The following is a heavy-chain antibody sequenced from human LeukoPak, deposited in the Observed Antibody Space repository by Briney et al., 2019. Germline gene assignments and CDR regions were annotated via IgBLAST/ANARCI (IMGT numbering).Heavy chain of an antibody. CDR3: ARDQVPYDFWSGYYLGY. CDR2: IKQDGSEK. J-gene: IGHJ4*02. V-gene: IGHV3-7*01. D-gene: IGHD3-3*01. Sequence: PGGSLRLSCAASGFTFSSYWMSWVRQAPGKGLEWVANIKQDGSEKYYVDSVKGRFTISRDNAKNSLYLQMNSLRAEDTAVNYCARDQVPYDFWSGYYLGYWGQGTLVTVSS. CDR1: GFTFSSYW.